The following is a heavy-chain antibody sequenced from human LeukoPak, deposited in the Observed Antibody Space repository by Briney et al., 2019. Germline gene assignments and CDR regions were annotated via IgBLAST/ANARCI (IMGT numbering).Heavy chain of an antibody. CDR3: AKGSLADIVVVPAAYNWFDP. CDR2: ISWNSGSI. Sequence: GRSLRLSCAASGFTFDDYAMPWVRQAPGKGLEWVSGISWNSGSIGYADSVKGRFTISRDNAKNSLYLQMNSLRAEDTALYYCAKGSLADIVVVPAAYNWFDPWGQGTLVTVSS. CDR1: GFTFDDYA. V-gene: IGHV3-9*01. J-gene: IGHJ5*02. D-gene: IGHD2-2*01.